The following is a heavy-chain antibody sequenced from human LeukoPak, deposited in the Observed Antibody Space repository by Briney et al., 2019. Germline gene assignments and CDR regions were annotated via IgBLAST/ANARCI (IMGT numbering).Heavy chain of an antibody. CDR3: ARVSMRPGDY. Sequence: GGSLRLSCAASGFTFDEHAMHWVRQAPGKGLVWVSRINSDGSSTSYADSVKGRFTISRDNAKNTLYLQMNSLRAEDTAVYYCARVSMRPGDYWGQGTLVTVSS. D-gene: IGHD7-27*01. J-gene: IGHJ4*02. CDR1: GFTFDEHA. CDR2: INSDGSST. V-gene: IGHV3-74*01.